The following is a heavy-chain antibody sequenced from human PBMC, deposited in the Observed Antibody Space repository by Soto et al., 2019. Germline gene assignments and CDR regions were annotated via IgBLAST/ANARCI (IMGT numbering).Heavy chain of an antibody. V-gene: IGHV4-39*01. CDR3: ARKGGGYYYGYYGMDV. Sequence: TSETLSLTCTVSGGSISSSSYYWGWIRQPPGKGLEWIGSIYYSGSTYYNPSLKSRVTISVDTSKNQFSLKLSSVTAADTAVYYCARKGGGYYYGYYGMDVWGQGTTVTVSS. D-gene: IGHD2-15*01. CDR1: GGSISSSSYY. J-gene: IGHJ6*02. CDR2: IYYSGST.